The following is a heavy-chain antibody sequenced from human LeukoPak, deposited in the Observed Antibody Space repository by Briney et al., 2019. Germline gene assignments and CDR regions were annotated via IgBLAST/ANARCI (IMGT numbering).Heavy chain of an antibody. CDR2: INPNSGGT. CDR3: ARVSPLFYYDAFDI. CDR1: GYTFTGYY. Sequence: ASVKVSCKASGYTFTGYYMHWVRQAPGQGLEWMGWINPNSGGTNYAQKFQGRVTMTWDTSISTAYMELSRLRSDDTAVYYCARVSPLFYYDAFDIWGQGTMVTVSS. V-gene: IGHV1-2*02. D-gene: IGHD2-8*01. J-gene: IGHJ3*02.